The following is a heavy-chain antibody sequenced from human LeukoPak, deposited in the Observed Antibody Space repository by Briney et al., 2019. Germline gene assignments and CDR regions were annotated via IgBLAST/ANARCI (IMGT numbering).Heavy chain of an antibody. CDR1: GGSISSGDYY. Sequence: PSETLSLTCTVSGGSISSGDYYWSWIRQPPGKGLEWIGYIYYSGSTYYNPSLKSRVTISVDTSKNQFPLKLSSVTAADTAVYYCARFVVVTAIGGPMFDYWGQGTLVTVSS. CDR3: ARFVVVTAIGGPMFDY. V-gene: IGHV4-30-4*01. D-gene: IGHD2-21*02. J-gene: IGHJ4*02. CDR2: IYYSGST.